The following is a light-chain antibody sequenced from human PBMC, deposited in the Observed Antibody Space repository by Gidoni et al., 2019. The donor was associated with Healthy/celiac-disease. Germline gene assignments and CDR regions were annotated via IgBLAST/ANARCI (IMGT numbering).Light chain of an antibody. V-gene: IGKV3-15*01. CDR2: GAS. Sequence: EIVMTQSPATLSVSPGERATLSCRASQSVSSNLAWYPQKPGQAPRLLIYGASTRATGIPARFSGSGSVTEFTLTISSLQSEDFAVYYCQQYNNWPPTFGQGTKLEIK. CDR3: QQYNNWPPT. J-gene: IGKJ2*01. CDR1: QSVSSN.